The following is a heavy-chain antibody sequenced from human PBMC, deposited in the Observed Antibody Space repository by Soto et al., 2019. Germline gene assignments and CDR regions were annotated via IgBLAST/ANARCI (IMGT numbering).Heavy chain of an antibody. D-gene: IGHD2-2*01. CDR2: IIPIFGTA. Sequence: SGEVSFKSSGVTFSSYAISWVRQAPGQGLEWMGGIIPIFGTANYAQKFQGRVTITADESTSTAYMELSSLRSEDTAVYYCARARLPFMDVWGQGTTVTVSS. CDR3: ARARLPFMDV. J-gene: IGHJ6*02. CDR1: GVTFSSYA. V-gene: IGHV1-69*13.